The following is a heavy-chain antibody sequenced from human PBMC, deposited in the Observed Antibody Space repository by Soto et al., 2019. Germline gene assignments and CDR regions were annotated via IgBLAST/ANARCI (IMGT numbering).Heavy chain of an antibody. V-gene: IGHV4-39*01. CDR2: IYYSGST. J-gene: IGHJ5*02. CDR3: ARVPYSSGWFIWFDP. D-gene: IGHD6-19*01. CDR1: GGSISSSSYY. Sequence: SETLSLTCTVSGGSISSSSYYWGWIRQPPGKGLEWIGSIYYSGSTYYNPSLKSRVTISVDTSKNQFSLKLSSVTAADTAVYYCARVPYSSGWFIWFDPWGQGPLVTVSS.